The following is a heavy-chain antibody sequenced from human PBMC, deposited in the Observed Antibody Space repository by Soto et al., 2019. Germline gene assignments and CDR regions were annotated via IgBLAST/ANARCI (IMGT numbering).Heavy chain of an antibody. CDR1: GGSFSGYF. CDR2: ATDRGSR. CDR3: ARGIGPTIFGTVPTPNWFDP. D-gene: IGHD3-3*01. J-gene: IGHJ5*02. Sequence: SETLSLTCAVYGGSFSGYFWRCLRQPPGTELVWRAEATDRGSRNYYPSLRGRLTISRDTSKNQFSLRLSSVTSADTAVYYCARGIGPTIFGTVPTPNWFDPWGQGTLVTVSS. V-gene: IGHV4-34*01.